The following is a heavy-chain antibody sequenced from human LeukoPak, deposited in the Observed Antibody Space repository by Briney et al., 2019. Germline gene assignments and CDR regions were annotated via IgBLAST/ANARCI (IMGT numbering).Heavy chain of an antibody. V-gene: IGHV4-34*01. CDR2: INHSGST. D-gene: IGHD2-2*01. CDR1: GGSFSGYY. Sequence: PSETLSLTCAVYGGSFSGYYWSWIRQPPGKGLEWIGEINHSGSTNYNPPLKSRVTISVDTSKNQFSLKLSSVTAADTAVYYCARGRAAFVVVPAATLRPFDYWGQGTLVTVSS. CDR3: ARGRAAFVVVPAATLRPFDY. J-gene: IGHJ4*02.